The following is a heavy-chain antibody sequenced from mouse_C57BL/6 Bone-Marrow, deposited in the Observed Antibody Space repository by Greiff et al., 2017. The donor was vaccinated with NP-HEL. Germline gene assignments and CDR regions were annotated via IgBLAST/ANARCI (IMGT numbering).Heavy chain of an antibody. Sequence: EVHLVEPGGGLVKPGGSLKLSCAASGFTFSDYGMHWVRQAPEKGLEWVAYISSGSSTIYYADTVKGRATLSRDNAKNTLFLQMTSLRSEDTAMYYCAFLGGGGYWSLDVWGTGTTVTVSS. CDR3: AFLGGGGYWSLDV. V-gene: IGHV5-17*01. CDR2: ISSGSSTI. CDR1: GFTFSDYG. J-gene: IGHJ1*03.